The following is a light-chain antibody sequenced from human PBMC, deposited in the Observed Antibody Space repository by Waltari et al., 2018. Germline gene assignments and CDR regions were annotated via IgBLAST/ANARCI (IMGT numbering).Light chain of an antibody. Sequence: SYVLTQPPSVSVAPGETASITCGGNNIESKSVHWYRQRPGQAPVVVISYDNDRAAGIPERFSGSNSGNTATLTISRFEAGDEADYYCQVWDANTDPGVFGTGTEVTVL. J-gene: IGLJ1*01. CDR1: NIESKS. CDR2: YDN. CDR3: QVWDANTDPGV. V-gene: IGLV3-21*01.